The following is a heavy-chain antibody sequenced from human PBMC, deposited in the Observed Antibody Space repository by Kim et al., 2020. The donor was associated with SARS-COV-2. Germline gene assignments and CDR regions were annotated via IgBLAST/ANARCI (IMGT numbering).Heavy chain of an antibody. J-gene: IGHJ4*02. CDR2: VNAGSGNT. CDR1: GYSFSSYT. V-gene: IGHV1-3*01. D-gene: IGHD6-19*01. Sequence: ASVKVSCKASGYSFSSYTVHWVRQAPGQTLEWLGWVNAGSGNTKYSQKLQGRVTITADGSASTAYMELSRLTSEDTAIYYCARDRFRVAVPGSGGAYWGQGTLLIVSS. CDR3: ARDRFRVAVPGSGGAY.